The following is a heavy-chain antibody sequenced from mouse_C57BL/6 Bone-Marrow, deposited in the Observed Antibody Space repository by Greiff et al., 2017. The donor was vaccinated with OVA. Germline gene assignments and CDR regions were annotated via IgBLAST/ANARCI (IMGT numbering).Heavy chain of an antibody. CDR2: IYPRDGSS. Sequence: VMLVESGPELVKPGASVKLSCKASGYTFTSYDINWVKQRPGPGLEWIGWIYPRDGSSKYNEKFKVKATLTVDTSTSKAYMELHSMTSEDFAVYFCAAIYYDYDDAMDYWGQGTSVTVSS. CDR3: AAIYYDYDDAMDY. J-gene: IGHJ4*01. D-gene: IGHD2-4*01. V-gene: IGHV1-85*01. CDR1: GYTFTSYD.